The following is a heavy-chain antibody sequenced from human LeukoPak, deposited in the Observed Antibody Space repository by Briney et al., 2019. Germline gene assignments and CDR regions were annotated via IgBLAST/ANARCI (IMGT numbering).Heavy chain of an antibody. J-gene: IGHJ4*02. Sequence: GESLKISFKGSGYRFTSFWIAWVRQMPGKGLEWMGIIYPGDSDTRYSPSFEGQVTFSADKSISTAYLQWSSLKASDTAMYYCARGRYSGTYLSYFDYWAQGTLVTVSS. CDR3: ARGRYSGTYLSYFDY. CDR1: GYRFTSFW. CDR2: IYPGDSDT. D-gene: IGHD1-26*01. V-gene: IGHV5-51*01.